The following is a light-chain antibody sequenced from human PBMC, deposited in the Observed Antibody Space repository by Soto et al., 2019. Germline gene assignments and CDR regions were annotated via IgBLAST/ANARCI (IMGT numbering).Light chain of an antibody. CDR1: SSDVGGYNY. CDR2: EVS. J-gene: IGLJ2*01. CDR3: SSYTRSSTVV. Sequence: QSALTQPASVSGSPGQSITISCTGTSSDVGGYNYVSWYQQHPGKAPKLMIYEVSSRPSGVSNRFSGSKSGNTASLTISGLQAEDEADYYCSSYTRSSTVVFGGGTKVTVL. V-gene: IGLV2-14*01.